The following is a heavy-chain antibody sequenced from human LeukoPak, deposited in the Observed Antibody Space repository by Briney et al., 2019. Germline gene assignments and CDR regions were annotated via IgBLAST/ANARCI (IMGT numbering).Heavy chain of an antibody. D-gene: IGHD2-2*01. J-gene: IGHJ4*02. V-gene: IGHV3-23*01. CDR3: AKRATYCSSTSCFDY. Sequence: GGSLRLSCAASGFTFSSYSMNWVRQAPGKGLEWVSAITGSGGSTYYADSVKGRFTISRDNSKNTLFLQMNSLRAEDTAVYYCAKRATYCSSTSCFDYWGQGTLVTVSS. CDR2: ITGSGGST. CDR1: GFTFSSYS.